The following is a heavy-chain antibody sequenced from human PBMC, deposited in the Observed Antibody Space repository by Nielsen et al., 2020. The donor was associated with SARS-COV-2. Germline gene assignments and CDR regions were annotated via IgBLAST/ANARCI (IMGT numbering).Heavy chain of an antibody. V-gene: IGHV4-61*01. J-gene: IGHJ4*02. CDR1: GCSVSSGSLY. Sequence: SETLSLTCIVSGCSVSSGSLYWSWISKHPGKGVEWTGYILYRGNTNYNPSLKSRVTISVDTSKNQFSLKVNSVTAADTAVYYCVRIDMATISVDYWGRGTLVTVSS. CDR3: VRIDMATISVDY. CDR2: ILYRGNT. D-gene: IGHD5-24*01.